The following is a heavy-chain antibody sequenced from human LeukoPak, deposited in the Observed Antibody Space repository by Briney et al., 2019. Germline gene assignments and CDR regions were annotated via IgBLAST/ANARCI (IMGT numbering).Heavy chain of an antibody. D-gene: IGHD6-19*01. Sequence: PSETLSLTCTVSGGSISSYYWSWIRQPPGKGLEWIGYIYYSGSTNYNPSLKSRVTISVDTSKNQFSLKLSSVTAADTAVYYCARGFVGAVAGTGFDYWGQGTLVTVSS. CDR3: ARGFVGAVAGTGFDY. CDR1: GGSISSYY. V-gene: IGHV4-59*01. J-gene: IGHJ4*02. CDR2: IYYSGST.